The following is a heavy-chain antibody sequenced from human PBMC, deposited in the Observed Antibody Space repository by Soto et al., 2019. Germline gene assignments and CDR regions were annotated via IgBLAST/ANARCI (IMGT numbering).Heavy chain of an antibody. CDR3: ARHGAWCFDF. CDR2: INPEGSAE. CDR1: GFTFSSSW. Sequence: EMQLVESGGALVQPGGSLRLSCAASGFTFSSSWMAWVRQAPGKGLEWVANINPEGSAEYYVDSVKGRFTISRDNAKNSLYLQMNSLRLEDPALYYFARHGAWCFDFWGQGTLVSISS. V-gene: IGHV3-7*02. D-gene: IGHD2-8*02. J-gene: IGHJ4*02.